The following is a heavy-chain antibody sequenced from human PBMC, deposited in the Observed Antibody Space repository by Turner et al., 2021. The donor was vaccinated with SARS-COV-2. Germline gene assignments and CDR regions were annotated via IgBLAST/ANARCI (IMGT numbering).Heavy chain of an antibody. Sequence: QVQLLESGPGLVRPSETLSLTCTVSGGSISSKSWSWIRQSPGRGLEWIGYFYKIGSIDYNPTLRSRVTISVDTSKNQLSLNLISVTAADTAVYYCARHQGSASGYDHGMNVWGQGTAVIVSS. D-gene: IGHD1-26*01. V-gene: IGHV4-59*08. J-gene: IGHJ6*02. CDR2: FYKIGSI. CDR3: ARHQGSASGYDHGMNV. CDR1: GGSISSKS.